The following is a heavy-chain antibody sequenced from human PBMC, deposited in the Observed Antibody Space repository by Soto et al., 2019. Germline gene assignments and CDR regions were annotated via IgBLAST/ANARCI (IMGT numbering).Heavy chain of an antibody. CDR2: IWYDGSNQ. CDR1: GFTFKDYG. V-gene: IGHV3-33*01. J-gene: IGHJ5*01. Sequence: PGGSLRLSCAASGFTFKDYGMHLVRQAPGKGLEWVALIWYDGSNQNYGDSVKGRFTISRDNAKNTLYLQMHSLRVDDTAVYYSARDAAHISGWYNSFDSWGKGTLVTVSS. D-gene: IGHD6-19*01. CDR3: ARDAAHISGWYNSFDS.